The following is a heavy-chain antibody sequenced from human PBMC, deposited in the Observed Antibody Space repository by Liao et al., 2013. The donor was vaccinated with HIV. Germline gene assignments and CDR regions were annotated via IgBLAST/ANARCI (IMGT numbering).Heavy chain of an antibody. CDR3: ARDSYSTYSGRYYYYYYMTS. V-gene: IGHV4-61*02. D-gene: IGHD4-11*01. CDR1: GASIINGSTY. CDR2: IYTSGNT. Sequence: QVQLQESGPGLVKPSQTLSLTCTVSGASIINGSTYWSWIRQPAGKGLEWIGRIYTSGNTNYNTSLKRRVTISLDSSKNQLSLILTSVTAADTAVYYCARDSYSTYSGRYYYYYYMTSGRRTTVTVSS. J-gene: IGHJ6*03.